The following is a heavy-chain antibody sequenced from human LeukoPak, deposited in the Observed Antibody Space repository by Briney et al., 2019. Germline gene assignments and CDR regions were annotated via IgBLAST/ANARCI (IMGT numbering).Heavy chain of an antibody. J-gene: IGHJ3*02. CDR1: GFTFSTYS. CDR3: AKSPYSGAARGAFDI. Sequence: GGSLRLSCAASGFTFSTYSLNWVRQAPGKGLEWVSVISGSGGGTYYADSVKGRFTISRDDSKNMPFLQMNSLRAEDTALYYCAKSPYSGAARGAFDIWGQGTMVTVSS. V-gene: IGHV3-23*01. CDR2: ISGSGGGT. D-gene: IGHD6-6*01.